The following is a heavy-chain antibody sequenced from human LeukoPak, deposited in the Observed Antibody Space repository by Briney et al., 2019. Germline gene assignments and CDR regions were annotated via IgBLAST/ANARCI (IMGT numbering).Heavy chain of an antibody. CDR3: ARDSRGYCSSTSCYYYYYYMDV. CDR1: GGSISSGSYY. CDR2: IYTSGNT. Sequence: PSETLSLTCTVSGGSISSGSYYWSWIRQPAGKGLEWIGRIYTSGNTNYNPSLKSRVTISVDTSKNQFSLKLSSVTAADTAVYYCARDSRGYCSSTSCYYYYYYMDVWGKGTTVTVSS. J-gene: IGHJ6*03. D-gene: IGHD2-2*01. V-gene: IGHV4-61*02.